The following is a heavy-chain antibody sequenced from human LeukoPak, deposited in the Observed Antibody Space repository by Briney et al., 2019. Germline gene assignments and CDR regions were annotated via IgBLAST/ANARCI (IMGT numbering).Heavy chain of an antibody. CDR2: ISSNGGST. Sequence: GGSLRLPCAASGFTFSSYAMHWVRQAPGKGLEYVSAISSNGGSTYYANSVKGRFTISRDNSKNTLYLQMGSLRAEDMAVYYCARIDSPDYWGQGTLVTVSS. CDR1: GFTFSSYA. J-gene: IGHJ4*02. D-gene: IGHD3-22*01. CDR3: ARIDSPDY. V-gene: IGHV3-64*01.